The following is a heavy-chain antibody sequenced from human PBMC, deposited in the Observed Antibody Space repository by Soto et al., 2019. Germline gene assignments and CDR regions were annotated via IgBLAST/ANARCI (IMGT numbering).Heavy chain of an antibody. V-gene: IGHV3-48*04. CDR3: ARGGLEPFDY. CDR1: GFTFDNYA. CDR2: ISGSGGAT. J-gene: IGHJ4*02. D-gene: IGHD1-1*01. Sequence: PGGSLRLFCAASGFTFDNYAMNWVRQAPGKGLEWVAHISGSGGATKYADSVKGRFSISRDDAKSELYLQMSSLGLEDTAMYYCARGGLEPFDYLGQGALVTVSS.